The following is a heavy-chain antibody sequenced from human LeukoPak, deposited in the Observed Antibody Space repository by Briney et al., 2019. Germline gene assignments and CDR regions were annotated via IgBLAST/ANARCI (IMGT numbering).Heavy chain of an antibody. CDR1: GFTFSSYS. V-gene: IGHV3-21*01. CDR3: ARDRGRSGVYYYYYGMDV. Sequence: SGGSLRLSCAASGFTFSSYSMNWVRQAPGKGLEWVSSISSSSSYIYYADSVKGRFTISRDNSKNTLYLQMNSLRAEDTAVYYCARDRGRSGVYYYYYGMDVWGQGTTVTVSS. D-gene: IGHD3-16*01. CDR2: ISSSSSYI. J-gene: IGHJ6*02.